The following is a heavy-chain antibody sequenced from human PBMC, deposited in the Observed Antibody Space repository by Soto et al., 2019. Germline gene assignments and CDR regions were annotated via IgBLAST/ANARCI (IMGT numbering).Heavy chain of an antibody. Sequence: SVKVSCKASGYTFTGSYMHWVRQAPGQGLEWMGWIVVGSGNTNYAQKFQERVTITRDMSTSTAYMELSSLRSEDTAVYYCAADFPPPLHSSSWYYYYGMDVWGQGTTVTVSS. J-gene: IGHJ6*02. D-gene: IGHD6-13*01. CDR2: IVVGSGNT. CDR1: GYTFTGSY. V-gene: IGHV1-58*02. CDR3: AADFPPPLHSSSWYYYYGMDV.